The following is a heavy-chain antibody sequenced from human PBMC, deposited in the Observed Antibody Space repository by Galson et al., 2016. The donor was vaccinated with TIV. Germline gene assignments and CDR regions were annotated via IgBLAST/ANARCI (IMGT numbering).Heavy chain of an antibody. V-gene: IGHV1-69*13. CDR3: ARSEYSYGKYYYYYYMDV. CDR1: GGTFSSYA. Sequence: SVKVSCKASGGTFSSYAISWVRQAPGQGLEWMGGIIPIFGTANYAQKFQGRVTITADESTSTAYMEMSSLRSEDTAVCYWARSEYSYGKYYYYYYMDVWGKGTTVIVSS. J-gene: IGHJ6*03. CDR2: IIPIFGTA. D-gene: IGHD5-18*01.